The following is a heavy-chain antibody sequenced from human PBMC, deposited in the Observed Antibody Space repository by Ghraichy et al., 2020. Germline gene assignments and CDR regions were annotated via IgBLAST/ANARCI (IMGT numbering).Heavy chain of an antibody. D-gene: IGHD3-3*01. CDR1: GFTFSSYS. V-gene: IGHV3-21*01. CDR2: ISSSSSYI. Sequence: GGSLRLSCAASGFTFSSYSMNWVRQAPGKGLEWVSSISSSSSYIYYADSVKGRFTISRDNAKNSLYLQMNSLRAEDTAVYYCARGLEYYDFWSGNNWFDPWGQGTLVTVSS. CDR3: ARGLEYYDFWSGNNWFDP. J-gene: IGHJ5*02.